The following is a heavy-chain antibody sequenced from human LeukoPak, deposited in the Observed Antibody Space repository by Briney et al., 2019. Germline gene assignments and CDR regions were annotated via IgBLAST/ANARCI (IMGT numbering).Heavy chain of an antibody. Sequence: GGSLRLSCAASGFIFSSYAIHWVRQAPGKGLEWVAVISYDGSNTYYADSVKGRFTISRDNSMNTLYLQMNSLRGDDTAVYFCARESVAGDSLVIDYWGQGTLVSVSS. D-gene: IGHD6-19*01. CDR2: ISYDGSNT. CDR3: ARESVAGDSLVIDY. J-gene: IGHJ4*02. V-gene: IGHV3-30-3*01. CDR1: GFIFSSYA.